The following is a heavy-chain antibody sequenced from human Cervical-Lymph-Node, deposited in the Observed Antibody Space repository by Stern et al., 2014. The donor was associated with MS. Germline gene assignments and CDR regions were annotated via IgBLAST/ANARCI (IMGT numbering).Heavy chain of an antibody. CDR2: INSDGTTT. CDR3: ARDDSSGYAV. D-gene: IGHD3-22*01. J-gene: IGHJ4*02. V-gene: IGHV3-74*02. CDR1: GFDFSNYW. Sequence: EVHLVESGGGFVQPGGSLSLSCAASGFDFSNYWMHWIRQVPGKGLMWVERINSDGTTTGYADSVKGRFTNSRDNAKNTLFLQMKSLRVDDTAVYYCARDDSSGYAVWGQGSLVTVSS.